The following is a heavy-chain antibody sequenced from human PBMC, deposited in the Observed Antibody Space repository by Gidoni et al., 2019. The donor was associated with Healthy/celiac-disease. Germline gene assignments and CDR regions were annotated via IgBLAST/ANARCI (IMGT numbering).Heavy chain of an antibody. J-gene: IGHJ4*02. CDR2: IIPIFGTA. V-gene: IGHV1-69*01. CDR1: GGTFSSYA. CDR3: AREGEGDGYNYGSYYFDY. D-gene: IGHD5-12*01. Sequence: QVQLVQSGAEVKKPGSSVKVSCKASGGTFSSYAISWVRQAPGQGLEWMGGIIPIFGTANYAQKFQGRVTITADESTSTAYMELSSLRSEDTAVYYCAREGEGDGYNYGSYYFDYWGQGTLVTVSS.